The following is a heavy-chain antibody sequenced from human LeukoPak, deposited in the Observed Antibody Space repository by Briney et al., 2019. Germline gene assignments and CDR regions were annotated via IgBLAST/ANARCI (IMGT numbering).Heavy chain of an antibody. CDR2: IIRDGSNT. CDR3: ARGKGHSPSYGDFDY. D-gene: IGHD4-17*01. J-gene: IGHJ4*02. Sequence: GGSLSLLHAPSGLPFSSQWMHWARHAPGKWLVCVSRIIRDGSNTSHPASVKGRFTISRDHATHTLYLQMNSLSVEDTAVYYCARGKGHSPSYGDFDYWGQGNLGTVSS. CDR1: GLPFSSQW. V-gene: IGHV3-74*01.